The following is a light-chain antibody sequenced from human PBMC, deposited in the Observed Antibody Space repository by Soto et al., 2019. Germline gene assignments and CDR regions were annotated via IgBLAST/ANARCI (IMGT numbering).Light chain of an antibody. J-gene: IGKJ1*01. CDR1: QSVNNR. CDR2: DAS. CDR3: LQYHSDWT. Sequence: DIQMTQSPSTLSASVGDRVTITCRASQSVNNRLAWYQQKPGKVPKVLIYDASSLTSGVPSRFSAGGSGVEFTLNISSVQPEDFATYHCLQYHSDWTFGQGTRWIS. V-gene: IGKV1-5*01.